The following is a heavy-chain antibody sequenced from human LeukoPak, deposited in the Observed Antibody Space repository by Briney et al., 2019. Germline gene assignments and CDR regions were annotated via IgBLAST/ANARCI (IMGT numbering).Heavy chain of an antibody. V-gene: IGHV3-33*01. CDR1: GFTFSTYG. Sequence: PGRSLRLSCAASGFTFSTYGMHWVRQAPGKGLEWVAVIRLDGSNKYYADSVKGRFTISRDNAKSTLYLQMSSLRAEDTAVYYCARERVVRGYSGYDFDYWGQGTLVTVSS. CDR3: ARERVVRGYSGYDFDY. J-gene: IGHJ4*02. D-gene: IGHD5-12*01. CDR2: IRLDGSNK.